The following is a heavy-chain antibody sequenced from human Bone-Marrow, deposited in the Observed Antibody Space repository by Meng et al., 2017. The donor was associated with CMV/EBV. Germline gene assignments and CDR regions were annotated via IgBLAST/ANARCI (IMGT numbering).Heavy chain of an antibody. J-gene: IGHJ6*02. D-gene: IGHD3-22*01. Sequence: SCKVSGYTLTELSRHWVRQAPGKGLEWVANIRFDGTNKYHADSVKGRFTISRDNSKNTLYLQMNSLRAEDTAVYYCAKRGDSSGTYAMDFWGQGPTVTVSS. CDR1: GYTLTELS. V-gene: IGHV3-30*02. CDR2: IRFDGTNK. CDR3: AKRGDSSGTYAMDF.